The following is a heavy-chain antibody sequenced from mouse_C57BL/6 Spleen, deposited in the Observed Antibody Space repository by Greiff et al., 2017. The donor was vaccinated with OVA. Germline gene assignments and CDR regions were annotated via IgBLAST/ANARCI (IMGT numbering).Heavy chain of an antibody. V-gene: IGHV1-26*01. J-gene: IGHJ3*01. D-gene: IGHD3-2*02. CDR3: ARGKLRLPLAY. CDR2: INPNNGGT. Sequence: VQLQQSGPELVKPGASVKISCKASGYTFTDYYMNWVKQSHGKSLEWIGDINPNNGGTSYNQKFKGKATLTVDKSSSTAYMELRSLTSEDSAVYYCARGKLRLPLAYWGQGTLVTVSA. CDR1: GYTFTDYY.